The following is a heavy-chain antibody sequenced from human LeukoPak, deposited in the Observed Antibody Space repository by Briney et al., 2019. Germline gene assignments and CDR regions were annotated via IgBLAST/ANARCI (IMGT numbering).Heavy chain of an antibody. J-gene: IGHJ6*03. D-gene: IGHD3-10*01. CDR2: ISAYNGNT. CDR3: ARVIGSPPYYYYYYMDV. V-gene: IGHV1-18*01. CDR1: GYTFTSYG. Sequence: ASVKVSCKASGYTFTSYGISWVRQAPGQGREWMGWISAYNGNTNYAQKLQGRVTMTTDTSTSTAYMEVRSLRSDDTAVYYCARVIGSPPYYYYYYMDVWGKGTTVTVSS.